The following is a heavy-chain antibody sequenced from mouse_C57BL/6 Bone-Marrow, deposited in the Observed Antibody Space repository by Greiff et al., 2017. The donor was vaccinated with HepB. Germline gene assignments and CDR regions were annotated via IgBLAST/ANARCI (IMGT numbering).Heavy chain of an antibody. D-gene: IGHD1-1*01. CDR3: ARRRGITTVVARRWYFDV. Sequence: QVQLKESGAELAKPGASVKLSCKASGYTFTSYWMHWVKQRPGQGLEWIGYINPSSGYTKYNQKFKDKATLTADKSSSTAYMQLSSLTYEDSAVYYCARRRGITTVVARRWYFDVWGTGTTVTVSS. CDR1: GYTFTSYW. CDR2: INPSSGYT. V-gene: IGHV1-7*01. J-gene: IGHJ1*03.